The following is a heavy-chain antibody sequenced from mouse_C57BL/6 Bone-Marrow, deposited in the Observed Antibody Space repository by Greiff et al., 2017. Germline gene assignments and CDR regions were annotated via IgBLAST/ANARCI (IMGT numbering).Heavy chain of an antibody. CDR2: IYPGAGDT. CDR1: GYAFSSYW. D-gene: IGHD1-1*01. J-gene: IGHJ4*01. CDR3: ARAIYYYSSSGGVDY. Sequence: VKLMESGAELVKPGASVKISCKASGYAFSSYWMNWVKQRHGKGLEWIGQIYPGAGDTNYNGQFKGTATLTADKSSSTAYIQLSSLTSEDSAVYFCARAIYYYSSSGGVDYWGQGTSVTVSS. V-gene: IGHV1-80*01.